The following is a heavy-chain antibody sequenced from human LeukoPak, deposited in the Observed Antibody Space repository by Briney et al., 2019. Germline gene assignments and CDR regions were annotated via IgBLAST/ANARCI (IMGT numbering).Heavy chain of an antibody. J-gene: IGHJ3*02. CDR2: IKQDGSEK. D-gene: IGHD1-1*01. V-gene: IGHV3-7*04. CDR3: ARARTTGTWGDAFDI. CDR1: GFTFSSYW. Sequence: PGGSLRLSCAASGFTFSSYWMSWVRQAPGKGLEWVANIKQDGSEKYYVDSVKGRFTISRDNAKNSLYLQMNSLRAEDTAMYYCARARTTGTWGDAFDIWGQGTMVTVSS.